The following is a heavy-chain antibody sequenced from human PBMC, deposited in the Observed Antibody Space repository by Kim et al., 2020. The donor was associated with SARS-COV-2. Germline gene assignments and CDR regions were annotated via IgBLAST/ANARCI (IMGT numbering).Heavy chain of an antibody. V-gene: IGHV3-23*01. Sequence: GGSLRLSCAASGFTFSSYAMSWVRQAPGKGLEWVSAISGSGGSTYYADSVKGRFTISRDNSKNTLYLQMNSLRAEDTAVYYCAKDGVLLWFGEPIDYWGQGTLVTVSS. CDR3: AKDGVLLWFGEPIDY. CDR2: ISGSGGST. D-gene: IGHD3-10*01. J-gene: IGHJ4*02. CDR1: GFTFSSYA.